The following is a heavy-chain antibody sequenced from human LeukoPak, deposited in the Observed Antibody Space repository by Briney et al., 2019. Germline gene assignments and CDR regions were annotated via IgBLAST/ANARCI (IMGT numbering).Heavy chain of an antibody. J-gene: IGHJ4*02. CDR3: ARGRGYCSGGSCYYFDY. CDR2: IWYDGSNK. D-gene: IGHD2-15*01. CDR1: GFTFSSYG. Sequence: GRSLRLSCAASGFTFSSYGMHWVRQAPGKGLEWVAVIWYDGSNKYYADSVKGRFTISRDNSKNTLYLQMNSPRAEDTAVYYCARGRGYCSGGSCYYFDYWGQGTLVTVSS. V-gene: IGHV3-33*01.